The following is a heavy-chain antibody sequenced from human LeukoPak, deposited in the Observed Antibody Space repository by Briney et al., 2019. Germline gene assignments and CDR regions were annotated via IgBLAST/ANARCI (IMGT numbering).Heavy chain of an antibody. V-gene: IGHV3-9*03. CDR2: ISWNSGSI. CDR3: AKDSMENYYHYYMDV. CDR1: GFTFDDYA. J-gene: IGHJ6*03. Sequence: GRSLRLSCAASGFTFDDYAMHWVRQAPGKGLEWVSGISWNSGSIGYADSVKGRFTISRDNAKNSLYLQMNSLRAEDMALYYCAKDSMENYYHYYMDVWGKGTTVTVSS. D-gene: IGHD1-1*01.